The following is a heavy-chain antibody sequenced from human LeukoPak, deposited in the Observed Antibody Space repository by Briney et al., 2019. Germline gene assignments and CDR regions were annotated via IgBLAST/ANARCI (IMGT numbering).Heavy chain of an antibody. Sequence: GGSLRLSCTASGFTFGDYAMSWVRQAPGKGLEWVANIKQDGSEKYYVDSVKGRFTISRDNAKNSLYLQMNSLRAEDTAVYYCARDPNGSLDYWGQGTLVTVSS. D-gene: IGHD4/OR15-4a*01. CDR2: IKQDGSEK. V-gene: IGHV3-7*01. J-gene: IGHJ4*02. CDR3: ARDPNGSLDY. CDR1: GFTFGDYA.